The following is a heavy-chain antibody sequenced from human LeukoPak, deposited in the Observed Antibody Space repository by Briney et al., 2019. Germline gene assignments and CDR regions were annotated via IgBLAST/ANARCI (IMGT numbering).Heavy chain of an antibody. D-gene: IGHD1-26*01. Sequence: GESLQISCKGSGCSFTSYWIAWVRQMPGKGLEGMGIIYPGGSDTRYSPSFQGQVTISADKSITTAYLQWSSLKASDTAMYYCARGDFYYYYMDVWGKGTTVTVSS. V-gene: IGHV5-51*01. J-gene: IGHJ6*03. CDR2: IYPGGSDT. CDR3: ARGDFYYYYMDV. CDR1: GCSFTSYW.